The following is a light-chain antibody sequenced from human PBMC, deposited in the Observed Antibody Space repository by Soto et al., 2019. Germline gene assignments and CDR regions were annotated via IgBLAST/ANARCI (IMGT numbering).Light chain of an antibody. V-gene: IGKV1-17*01. CDR3: LQQNSYPRT. Sequence: DIQMTQAPSYLSEFPGDRINITWRASQGIRNDLGWYQQKPGKAPKRLIYAASSLQSGVPSRFSGSGSGTEFTLTISRLKPEECATYYCLQQNSYPRTFGQGTKVDI. CDR2: AAS. J-gene: IGKJ1*01. CDR1: QGIRND.